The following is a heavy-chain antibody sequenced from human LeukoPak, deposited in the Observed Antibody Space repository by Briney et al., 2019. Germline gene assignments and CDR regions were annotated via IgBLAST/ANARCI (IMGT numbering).Heavy chain of an antibody. CDR1: GFTFSGFW. CDR3: AGHDY. CDR2: INSDGSEG. V-gene: IGHV3-7*01. Sequence: GGSLRLSCAVSGFTFSGFWMSWSRQAPGKGLEWVASINSDGSEGYYADVVKGRFTISRDNAKNSLYLQINSLRDEDTAVYYCAGHDYWGQGTLVTVSS. J-gene: IGHJ4*02.